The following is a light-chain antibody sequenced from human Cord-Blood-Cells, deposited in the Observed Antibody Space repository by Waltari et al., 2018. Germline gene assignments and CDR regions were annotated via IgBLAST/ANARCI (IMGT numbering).Light chain of an antibody. Sequence: QLVLTQSPSASASLGASVKLTCTLSSGHSSYAIAWPQQQPEKGPRSLMKLNSDGTHSKGDGIPAPFSGASAGASRSPTIYSLQSEDEADYSCQTWGPGIQVSGAGTKLTVL. CDR3: QTWGPGIQV. V-gene: IGLV4-69*01. CDR1: SGHSSYA. J-gene: IGLJ3*02. CDR2: LNSDGTH.